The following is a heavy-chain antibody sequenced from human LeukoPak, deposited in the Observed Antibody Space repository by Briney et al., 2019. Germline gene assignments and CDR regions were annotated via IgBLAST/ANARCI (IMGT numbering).Heavy chain of an antibody. D-gene: IGHD5-24*01. CDR2: IRYDGSDK. CDR1: GFTFSSYG. CDR3: AKLGQSGYNSYY. V-gene: IGHV3-30*02. Sequence: GSLRLSCAASGFTFSSYGMHWVRQAPGKGLEWVSFIRYDGSDKYYADSVRGRFTISRDNSKNTLYLQMNSLRAEDTAVYYCAKLGQSGYNSYYWGQGTLVTVSS. J-gene: IGHJ4*02.